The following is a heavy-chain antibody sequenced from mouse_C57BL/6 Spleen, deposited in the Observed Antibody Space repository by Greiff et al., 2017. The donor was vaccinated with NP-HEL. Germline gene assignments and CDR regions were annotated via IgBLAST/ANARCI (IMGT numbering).Heavy chain of an antibody. D-gene: IGHD1-1*01. V-gene: IGHV1-43*01. J-gene: IGHJ4*01. CDR2: INPSTGGT. Sequence: EVQLQQSGPELVKPGASVKISCKASGYSFTGYYMHWVKQSSEKSLEWIGEINPSTGGTSYNQKFKGKATLTVDKSSSTAYMQLKSLTSEDSAVYYCARGGTTVVPYYAMDYWGQGTSVTVSS. CDR1: GYSFTGYY. CDR3: ARGGTTVVPYYAMDY.